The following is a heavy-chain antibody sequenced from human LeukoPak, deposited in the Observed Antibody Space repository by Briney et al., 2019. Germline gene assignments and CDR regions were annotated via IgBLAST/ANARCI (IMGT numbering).Heavy chain of an antibody. CDR2: IYYSGST. CDR3: AREYGDYAHDAFDI. CDR1: GGSISSYY. J-gene: IGHJ3*02. Sequence: SETLSLTCTVSGGSISSYYWSWIRQPPGKGLEWIGYIYYSGSTNYNPSLKSRVTISVDTSKNQFSLKLSSVTAADTAVYYCAREYGDYAHDAFDIWGQGTMVTVSS. V-gene: IGHV4-59*01. D-gene: IGHD4-17*01.